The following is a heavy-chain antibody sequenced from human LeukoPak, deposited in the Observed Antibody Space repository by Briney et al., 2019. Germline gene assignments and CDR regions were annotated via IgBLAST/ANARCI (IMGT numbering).Heavy chain of an antibody. CDR2: ISSSGSTI. V-gene: IGHV3-11*01. Sequence: GGSLRLSCAASGFTFSDYYMSWIRQAPGKGLEWVSYISSSGSTIYYADSVKGRFTISRDNSKNTLYLQMNSLRSEDTAVYYCAIPQEIQLWSSGYDYYYYGMDVWGQGTTVTVSS. CDR1: GFTFSDYY. J-gene: IGHJ6*02. D-gene: IGHD5-18*01. CDR3: AIPQEIQLWSSGYDYYYYGMDV.